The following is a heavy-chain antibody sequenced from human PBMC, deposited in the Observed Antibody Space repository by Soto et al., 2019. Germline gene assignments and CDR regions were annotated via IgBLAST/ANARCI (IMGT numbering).Heavy chain of an antibody. CDR3: ARVKDYVWGSYRSYYFDY. J-gene: IGHJ4*02. CDR2: IGTAGDT. D-gene: IGHD3-16*02. V-gene: IGHV3-13*01. Sequence: LRLSCAASGFTFSSYDMHWVRQATGKGLEWVSAIGTAGDTYYPGSVKGRFTISRENAKNSLYLQMNSLRAGDTAVYYCARVKDYVWGSYRSYYFDYWGQGTLVTVSS. CDR1: GFTFSSYD.